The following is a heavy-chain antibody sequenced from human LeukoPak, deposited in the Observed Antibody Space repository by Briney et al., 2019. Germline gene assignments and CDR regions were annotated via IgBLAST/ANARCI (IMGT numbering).Heavy chain of an antibody. D-gene: IGHD2-2*01. J-gene: IGHJ5*02. CDR3: ARALVVPAAYRDDWFDP. V-gene: IGHV1-18*01. Sequence: GASVKVSCKASGYTFTSYGISWVRQAPGQGLEWMGWISAYNGNTNYAQKLQGRVTMTTDTSTSTAYMELRSLRSDDTAVYYCARALVVPAAYRDDWFDPWGQGTLVTVSS. CDR2: ISAYNGNT. CDR1: GYTFTSYG.